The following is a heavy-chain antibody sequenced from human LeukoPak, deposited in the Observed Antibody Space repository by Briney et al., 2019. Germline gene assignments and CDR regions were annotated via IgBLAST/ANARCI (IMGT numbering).Heavy chain of an antibody. CDR1: GYTFTSYD. J-gene: IGHJ6*03. Sequence: ASVKVSCKASGYTFTSYDINWVRQAPGQGLEWMGWMNPNSGNTGYAQKFQGRVTMTRNTSISTAYMELSSLRSEDTAVYYCARVSGGYDFWSGYYGNYCYMDVWGKGTTVTVSS. CDR3: ARVSGGYDFWSGYYGNYCYMDV. D-gene: IGHD3-3*01. CDR2: MNPNSGNT. V-gene: IGHV1-8*01.